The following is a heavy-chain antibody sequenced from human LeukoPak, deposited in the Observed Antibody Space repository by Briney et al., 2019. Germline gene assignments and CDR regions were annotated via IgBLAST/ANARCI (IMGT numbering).Heavy chain of an antibody. D-gene: IGHD5-18*01. CDR3: ARWGTSPLYTAVDY. CDR2: IKQDGSEK. V-gene: IGHV3-7*01. J-gene: IGHJ4*02. Sequence: GGSLRLSCVASEFSFSTYWMSWVRQVPGKGLEWVANIKQDGSEKFYVDSVKGRFTISRDNAKNSVYLQMNSLRAEDTAVYYCARWGTSPLYTAVDYWGQGTLVTVSS. CDR1: EFSFSTYW.